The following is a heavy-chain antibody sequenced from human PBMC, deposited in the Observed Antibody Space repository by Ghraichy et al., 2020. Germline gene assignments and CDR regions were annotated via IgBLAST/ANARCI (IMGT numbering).Heavy chain of an antibody. CDR3: ARELKGITICWLDAFDI. CDR2: ISSSSSTI. D-gene: IGHD3-9*01. V-gene: IGHV3-48*02. Sequence: VSYISSSSSTIYYAYSVKGRFTISRDNAKNSLYLQMNSLRDDDTAVYYCARELKGITICWLDAFDIWG. J-gene: IGHJ3*02.